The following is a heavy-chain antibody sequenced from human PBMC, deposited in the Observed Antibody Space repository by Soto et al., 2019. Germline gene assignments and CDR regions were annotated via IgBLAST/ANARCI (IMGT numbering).Heavy chain of an antibody. J-gene: IGHJ5*02. V-gene: IGHV4-30-4*01. CDR3: ARDRAAAAGIGNNWFDP. CDR2: IYYSGST. CDR1: GGSISSGDYY. Sequence: SETLSLTCTVSGGSISSGDYYWSWIRQPPGKGLEWIGYIYYSGSTYYNPSLKSRVTISADTSKNQFSLKLSSVTAADTAVYYCARDRAAAAGIGNNWFDPWGQGTLVTVSS. D-gene: IGHD6-13*01.